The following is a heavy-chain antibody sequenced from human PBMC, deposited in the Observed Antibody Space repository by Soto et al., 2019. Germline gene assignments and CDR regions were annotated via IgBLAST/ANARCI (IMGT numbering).Heavy chain of an antibody. V-gene: IGHV3-74*03. CDR3: AREFTSSGC. D-gene: IGHD6-25*01. J-gene: IGHJ4*02. CDR1: GFTFSNFW. Sequence: GGSLRLSCAASGFTFSNFWMHWVRQAPGKGPVWVSRINRDGTTTTYADSVKGRFTISRDNAKKTLYLQMNSLGVEDTAVYYCAREFTSSGCWGQGTLVTVSS. CDR2: INRDGTTT.